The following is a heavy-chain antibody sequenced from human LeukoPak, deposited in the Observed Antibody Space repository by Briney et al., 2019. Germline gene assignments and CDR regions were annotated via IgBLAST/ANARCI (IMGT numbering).Heavy chain of an antibody. CDR3: ARGQEYSYGQFDY. D-gene: IGHD5-18*01. CDR2: INGDGRTT. J-gene: IGHJ4*02. CDR1: GFTFSSYW. V-gene: IGHV3-74*01. Sequence: GGSLRLSCAASGFTFSSYWMHWVRQAPGKGLVWVSRINGDGRTTSYADSVKGRFTISKDNAKNTMYLQINSLRADDTAVYYCARGQEYSYGQFDYWGQGTLVTVSS.